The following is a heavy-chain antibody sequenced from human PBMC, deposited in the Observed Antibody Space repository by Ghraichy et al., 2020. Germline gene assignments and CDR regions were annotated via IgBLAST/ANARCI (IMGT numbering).Heavy chain of an antibody. V-gene: IGHV3-74*01. CDR1: GFSFSYSW. Sequence: GGSLRLSCAASGFSFSYSWMHWVRQAPGKGLVWVSRINRDGSSTNYADSVKGRFTISRKNAKNTLYLEMNSLRAEDTAVYYCARVAQDGYNLLDKWGQGTLVTVSS. CDR2: INRDGSST. D-gene: IGHD5-24*01. J-gene: IGHJ4*02. CDR3: ARVAQDGYNLLDK.